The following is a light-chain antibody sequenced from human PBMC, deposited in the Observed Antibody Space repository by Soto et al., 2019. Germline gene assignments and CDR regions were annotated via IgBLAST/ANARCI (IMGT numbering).Light chain of an antibody. J-gene: IGLJ3*02. CDR2: RNS. CDR3: AAWDDSLSGWV. Sequence: QSVLTQPPSASGTPGQRDTISCSGSSSNIVTNHVYWYQHLPGTAPKLLIYRNSLRPSGVPDRFSGSKSGTSASLAISGIRSEDEADYYCAAWDDSLSGWVFGGGTKVTVL. CDR1: SSNIVTNH. V-gene: IGLV1-47*01.